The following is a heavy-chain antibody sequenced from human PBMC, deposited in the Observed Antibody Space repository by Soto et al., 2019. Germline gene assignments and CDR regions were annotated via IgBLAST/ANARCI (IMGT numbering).Heavy chain of an antibody. CDR1: GGTFSSYT. D-gene: IGHD4-17*01. J-gene: IGHJ6*02. CDR2: IIPILGIA. CDR3: ARGMGDYTYPHYHYYGMDV. V-gene: IGHV1-69*02. Sequence: VQLVQSGAEVKKPGSSVKVSCKASGGTFSSYTISWVRQAPGQGLEWMGRIIPILGIANYAQKFQGRVTITSDKSTSTAYMELSSLRSEDTAVYYRARGMGDYTYPHYHYYGMDVWGQGTTVTVSS.